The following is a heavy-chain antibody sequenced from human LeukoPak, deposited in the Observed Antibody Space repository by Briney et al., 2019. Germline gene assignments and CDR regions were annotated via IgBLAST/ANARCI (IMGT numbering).Heavy chain of an antibody. V-gene: IGHV3-30*03. J-gene: IGHJ4*02. CDR2: ISYDGSNE. CDR3: ATDAYSSSSWFDY. D-gene: IGHD6-6*01. Sequence: PGRSLRLSCAASGFTFSSYGMHWVRQAPGKGLEWVAVISYDGSNEYYADSVKGRFTISRDNSKNTLYLQMNSLRAEDTAVYYCATDAYSSSSWFDYWGQGTLVTVSS. CDR1: GFTFSSYG.